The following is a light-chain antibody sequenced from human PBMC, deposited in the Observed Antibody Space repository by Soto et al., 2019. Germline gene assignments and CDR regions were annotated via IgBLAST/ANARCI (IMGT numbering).Light chain of an antibody. J-gene: IGKJ4*01. V-gene: IGKV3-15*01. CDR2: GAS. CDR3: QHYTNWPLT. Sequence: EIIMTQSPATLSVSPGERATLSCRASHSVSSRLAWYQQKPGPAPRLLIYGASTRATGLPARFSGSGSGTEFTLTISSLQSEDFAVYYCQHYTNWPLTFGGGTKVDIK. CDR1: HSVSSR.